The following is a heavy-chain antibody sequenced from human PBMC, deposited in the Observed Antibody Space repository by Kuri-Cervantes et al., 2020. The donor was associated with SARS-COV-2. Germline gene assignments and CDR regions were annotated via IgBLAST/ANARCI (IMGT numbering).Heavy chain of an antibody. V-gene: IGHV1-2*04. CDR1: GYTFTGYY. D-gene: IGHD4-17*01. Sequence: ASVKVSCKASGYTFTGYYMHWVRQAPGQGLEWMGWINPNSGGTNYAQKFQGWVTMTRGTSISTAYMELSRLRSDDTAVYYCARDHSPLYGDYPEYWGQGTLVTVSS. CDR2: INPNSGGT. CDR3: ARDHSPLYGDYPEY. J-gene: IGHJ4*02.